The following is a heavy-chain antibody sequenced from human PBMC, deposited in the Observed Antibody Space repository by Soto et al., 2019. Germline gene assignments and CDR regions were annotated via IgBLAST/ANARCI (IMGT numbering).Heavy chain of an antibody. Sequence: SETLSLTCTVSGGSVSSGDYYWSWIRQPPGKGLEWIGYIYYSGNTNYNPSLKSRVIISVDTSKNLFSLKLTSVTAADTAVYYCARIPVDTSMIYWLDPWGQGTLVTVSA. V-gene: IGHV4-61*08. D-gene: IGHD5-18*01. J-gene: IGHJ5*02. CDR1: GGSVSSGDYY. CDR2: IYYSGNT. CDR3: ARIPVDTSMIYWLDP.